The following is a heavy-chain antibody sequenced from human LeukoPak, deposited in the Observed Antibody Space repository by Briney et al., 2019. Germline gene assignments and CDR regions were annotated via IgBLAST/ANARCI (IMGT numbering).Heavy chain of an antibody. D-gene: IGHD5-12*01. CDR2: IIPIFGTA. CDR1: GGTLGSYA. Sequence: GASVKVSCQASGGTLGSYAISEVRQAASQGLEWMGGIIPIFGTANYAQKFQGRVTITADESTSTAYMELSSLRSEDTAVYYCAREGSGYDFSWFDPWGQGTLVTVSS. V-gene: IGHV1-69*01. J-gene: IGHJ5*02. CDR3: AREGSGYDFSWFDP.